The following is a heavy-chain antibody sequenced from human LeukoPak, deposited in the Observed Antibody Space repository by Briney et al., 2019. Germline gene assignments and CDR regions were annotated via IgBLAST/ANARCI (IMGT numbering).Heavy chain of an antibody. CDR1: GGSIYSYY. CDR3: AREFSLDFWSGYYNY. CDR2: IYYTGST. J-gene: IGHJ4*02. D-gene: IGHD3-3*01. Sequence: PSETLSLTCTVSGGSIYSYYWNWVRQPPGKGLEWIGYIYYTGSTNYNPSLKSRVTISVDTSKNQFSLKLSSVTAADTAVYYCAREFSLDFWSGYYNYWGQGTLVTVSS. V-gene: IGHV4-59*12.